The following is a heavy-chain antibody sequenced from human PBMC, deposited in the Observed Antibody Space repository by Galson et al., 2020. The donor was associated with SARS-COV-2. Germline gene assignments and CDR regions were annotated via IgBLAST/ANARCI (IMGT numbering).Heavy chain of an antibody. CDR3: ARGVMWNDYLDY. CDR1: GFTFSSYC. J-gene: IGHJ4*02. V-gene: IGHV3-74*01. CDR2: IYSEGSST. Sequence: GGSLSLTCAASGFTFSSYCMHWVRQAPPTGLVLVSRIYSEGSSTSYADSVKGRFTISGDNAKNTLYLQMNSLRAEDTAVYYCARGVMWNDYLDYWGQGTLVTVSS. D-gene: IGHD1-1*01.